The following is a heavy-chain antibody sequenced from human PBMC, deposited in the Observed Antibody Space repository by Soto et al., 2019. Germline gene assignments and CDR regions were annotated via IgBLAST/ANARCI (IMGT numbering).Heavy chain of an antibody. CDR3: ARGLLGFGSPYYFDS. CDR1: GYTFTSYY. V-gene: IGHV1-46*01. D-gene: IGHD2-15*01. CDR2: INPSGGST. J-gene: IGHJ4*02. Sequence: ASVKVSCKASGYTFTSYYMHWVRQAPGQGPEWMGIINPSGGSTSYAQRFRGGVTMTRDTSTSTLYMEMSRLRSEDTAVYFCARGLLGFGSPYYFDSWGQGTLVTVSA.